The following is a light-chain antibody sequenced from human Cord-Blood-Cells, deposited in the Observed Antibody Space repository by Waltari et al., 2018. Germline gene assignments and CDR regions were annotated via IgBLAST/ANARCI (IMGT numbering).Light chain of an antibody. CDR1: QSVSSSY. J-gene: IGKJ2*01. CDR3: QQYGSSHMYT. Sequence: EIVLTQSPGTLSLSPGARATLSCRASQSVSSSYLAWYQQKPGQAPRLLTYGASSSATGIPDRFSGSGSGTDFTLTISRLEPEDFAVYYCQQYGSSHMYTFGQGTKLEIK. CDR2: GAS. V-gene: IGKV3-20*01.